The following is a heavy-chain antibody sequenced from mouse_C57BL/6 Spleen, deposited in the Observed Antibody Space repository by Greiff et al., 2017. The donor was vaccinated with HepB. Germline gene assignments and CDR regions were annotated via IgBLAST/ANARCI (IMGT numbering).Heavy chain of an antibody. CDR2: ISYDGSN. V-gene: IGHV3-6*01. CDR1: GYSITSGYY. Sequence: EVKLQESGPGLVKPSQSLSLTCSVTGYSITSGYYWNWIRQFPGNKLEWMGYISYDGSNNYNPSLKNRIPITRDTSKNQVFLKLNSVTTEDTATYYCARDPKWYFDVWGTGTTVTVSS. J-gene: IGHJ1*03. CDR3: ARDPKWYFDV.